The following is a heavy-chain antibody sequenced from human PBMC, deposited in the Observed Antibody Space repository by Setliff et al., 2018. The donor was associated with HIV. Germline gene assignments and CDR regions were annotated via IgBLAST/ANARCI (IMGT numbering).Heavy chain of an antibody. CDR3: AREIRTIEGGALDI. Sequence: GESLKISCKGSGYRFTSYWIGWVRQMPGKGLEWMGIIYPGDSETRYSPSFQGQVTISVDKSISTAYLQWNTLKSSDTAMYYCAREIRTIEGGALDIWGQGTSVTVSS. CDR2: IYPGDSET. D-gene: IGHD3-16*01. J-gene: IGHJ3*02. V-gene: IGHV5-51*01. CDR1: GYRFTSYW.